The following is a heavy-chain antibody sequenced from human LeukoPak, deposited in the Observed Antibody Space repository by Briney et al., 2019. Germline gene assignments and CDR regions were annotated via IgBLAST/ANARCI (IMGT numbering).Heavy chain of an antibody. CDR3: AKSYNYGSGSYYNHFDS. J-gene: IGHJ4*02. CDR1: GFTFSSYA. Sequence: PGGSLRLSCAASGFTFSSYAMSWVRQAPGKGLEWVSTVSGSGDSTYYADSVKGRFTLSRDNSKNTLSLQMNSLRAEDTALHYCAKSYNYGSGSYYNHFDSWGQGTLVTVSS. CDR2: VSGSGDST. D-gene: IGHD3-10*01. V-gene: IGHV3-23*01.